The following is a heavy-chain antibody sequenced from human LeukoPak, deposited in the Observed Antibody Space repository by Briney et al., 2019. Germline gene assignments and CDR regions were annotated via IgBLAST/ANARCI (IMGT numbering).Heavy chain of an antibody. CDR2: IYYSGST. CDR3: ARDLGGDAFDI. D-gene: IGHD1-26*01. Sequence: SETLSLTCAVYGGSFSGYYWSWIRQPPGKGLEWIGYIYYSGSTNYKPSLKSRVTISVDTSKNQFSLRLSSVTAADTAVYYCARDLGGDAFDIWGQGTMVTVSS. V-gene: IGHV4-59*12. CDR1: GGSFSGYY. J-gene: IGHJ3*02.